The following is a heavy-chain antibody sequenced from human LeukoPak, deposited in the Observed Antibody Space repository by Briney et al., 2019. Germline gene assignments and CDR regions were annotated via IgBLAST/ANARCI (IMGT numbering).Heavy chain of an antibody. CDR2: IYSGGST. J-gene: IGHJ4*02. CDR3: TRGSSLLDS. Sequence: PGGSLRLSCAASGFIVSNNYMTWVRQAPGKGLEWVSNIYSGGSTYYADSVKGRFTVSRDNAKNSLYLQMNSLRAEDTAVYYCTRGSSLLDSWGQGTLVTVSS. V-gene: IGHV3-53*01. D-gene: IGHD2-2*01. CDR1: GFIVSNNY.